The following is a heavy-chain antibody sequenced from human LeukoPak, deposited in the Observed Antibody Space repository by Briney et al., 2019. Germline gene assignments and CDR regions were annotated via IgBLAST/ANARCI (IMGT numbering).Heavy chain of an antibody. J-gene: IGHJ4*02. CDR3: AGQSYYGNAWY. Sequence: SETLSLTCTVSGDSVSDGNYYWTWIRQPPGKGLEWIGYISNTGRTNYNPSLKSRVTMSVDTSKNQYSLKLTSVTAADTAIYYCAGQSYYGNAWYWGQGTLVSVSS. V-gene: IGHV4-61*01. CDR1: GDSVSDGNYY. CDR2: ISNTGRT. D-gene: IGHD3-10*01.